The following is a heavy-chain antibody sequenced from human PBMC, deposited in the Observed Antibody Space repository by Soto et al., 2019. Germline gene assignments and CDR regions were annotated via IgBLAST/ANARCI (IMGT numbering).Heavy chain of an antibody. V-gene: IGHV3-15*07. J-gene: IGHJ6*02. Sequence: EEQLVESGGCLVEPGGSLRLSCAASGFIFSNTWINWVRQAPGKGLEWVGRIKTKIEGGTTNYAAPVKGRFTVSGDDSKNTVYLHMNSLRTEDTAVYYCTADIPNISANYGMDVWGQGTTVTVSS. CDR3: TADIPNISANYGMDV. CDR1: GFIFSNTW. CDR2: IKTKIEGGTT. D-gene: IGHD6-25*01.